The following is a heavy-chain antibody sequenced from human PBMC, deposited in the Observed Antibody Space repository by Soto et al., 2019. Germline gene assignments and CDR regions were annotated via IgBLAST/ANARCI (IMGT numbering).Heavy chain of an antibody. CDR1: HGSISSFY. V-gene: IGHV4-59*08. J-gene: IGHJ4*02. CDR3: ARHEDLDSYYFDS. CDR2: SSNTGRT. Sequence: QVQLQESGPGLVKPSETLSLACTVAHGSISSFYWSWVRQPPGNGLEWIGCSSNTGRTAYHPSLNSRVTFSIDTAKNQVSMRLSSVTAAATAVYYCARHEDLDSYYFDSWGRGTLVTVSS.